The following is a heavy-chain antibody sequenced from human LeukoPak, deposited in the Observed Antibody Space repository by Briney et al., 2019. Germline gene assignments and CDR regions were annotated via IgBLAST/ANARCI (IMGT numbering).Heavy chain of an antibody. CDR1: GGSINGYY. CDR3: AREGRSSTPGY. Sequence: PSETLSLTCAVSGGSINGYYWSWIRQPAGKGLEWMGRISGGGSTDHNPSLESRLTMTVDTSKNEFSLKLNSVTAADTAVYYCAREGRSSTPGYWGQGTLVTVSS. CDR2: ISGGGST. V-gene: IGHV4-4*07. J-gene: IGHJ4*02. D-gene: IGHD2-15*01.